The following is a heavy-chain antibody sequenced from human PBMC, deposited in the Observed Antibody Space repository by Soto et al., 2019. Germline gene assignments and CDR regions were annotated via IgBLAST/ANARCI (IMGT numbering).Heavy chain of an antibody. V-gene: IGHV4-39*01. Sequence: SETLSLTCTVSGGSISSSRCHWGWIRQPPGKGLECIASIKYSGTTFYNPSLKSRVTLSVDTSKNQFALKLSSVTAAETAVYYCARHAITGSYYDAFDIWGQGTMVTVS. CDR3: ARHAITGSYYDAFDI. D-gene: IGHD1-26*01. CDR1: GGSISSSRCH. CDR2: IKYSGTT. J-gene: IGHJ3*02.